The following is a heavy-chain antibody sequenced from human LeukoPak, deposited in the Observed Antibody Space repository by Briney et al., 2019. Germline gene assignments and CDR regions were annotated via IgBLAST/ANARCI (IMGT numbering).Heavy chain of an antibody. D-gene: IGHD6-13*01. Sequence: QPGGSLRLSCAASGFTVSSNYMSWVRQAPGKGLEWVSIIYSGGSTYYADSVKGRFTISRDNSKNTLFLQMNSLRAEDTAVYYCAREGGPSWGFDYWGQGTLVTVSS. CDR1: GFTVSSNY. J-gene: IGHJ4*02. CDR2: IYSGGST. CDR3: AREGGPSWGFDY. V-gene: IGHV3-53*01.